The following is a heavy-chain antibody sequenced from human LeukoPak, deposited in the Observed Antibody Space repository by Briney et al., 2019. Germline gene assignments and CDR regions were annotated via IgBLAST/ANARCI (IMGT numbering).Heavy chain of an antibody. CDR3: ARSPDILTGENFDY. CDR1: GYTFTSYG. V-gene: IGHV1-18*01. D-gene: IGHD3-9*01. CDR2: ISAYNGNT. J-gene: IGHJ4*02. Sequence: ASVKVSCKASGYTFTSYGISWVRQAPGQGPEWMGWISAYNGNTNYAQKLQGRVTMTTDTSTSTAYMEVSRLRSDDTAAYYCARSPDILTGENFDYWGQGTLVTVSS.